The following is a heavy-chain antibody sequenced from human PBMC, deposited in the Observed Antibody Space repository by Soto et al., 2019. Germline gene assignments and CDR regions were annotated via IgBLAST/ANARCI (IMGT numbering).Heavy chain of an antibody. V-gene: IGHV4-59*08. Sequence: QVQLQESGPGLVKPSETLSLTCTVSGGPISSYYWSWIRQPPGKGLEWIGCMVYSGSTNYNPCLKSRVTISVDTSKNQFSLKLSSVTAADTAVYFCATRSNGEGDDSDYWGQGTLVTVSS. CDR1: GGPISSYY. D-gene: IGHD3-10*01. CDR3: ATRSNGEGDDSDY. J-gene: IGHJ4*02. CDR2: MVYSGST.